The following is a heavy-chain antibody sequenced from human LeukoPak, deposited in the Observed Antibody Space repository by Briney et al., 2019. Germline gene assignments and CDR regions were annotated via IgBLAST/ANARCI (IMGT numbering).Heavy chain of an antibody. CDR2: INPASGDT. Sequence: ASVKVTCKASGYTFTGYYLQWVRQAPGQGLEWMGWINPASGDTNQAQKFQGRVTMTRDTSISIAYMELSSLRSDDTAVYYCAIDDIRIPVAGSGLGHWGQGSQVTVSS. CDR1: GYTFTGYY. V-gene: IGHV1-2*02. D-gene: IGHD6-19*01. CDR3: AIDDIRIPVAGSGLGH. J-gene: IGHJ4*02.